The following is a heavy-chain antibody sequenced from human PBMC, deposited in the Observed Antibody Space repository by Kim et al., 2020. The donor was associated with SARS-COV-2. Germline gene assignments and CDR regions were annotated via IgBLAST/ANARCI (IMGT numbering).Heavy chain of an antibody. CDR1: GFTFSSYG. Sequence: GGSLRLSCAASGFTFSSYGMHWVRQAPGKGLEWVAVISYDGSNKYYADSVKGRFTISRDNSKNKLYLQMNSLRAEDTAVYYCAKDSNGYCSSTSCYTPWYYYYYGMDVWGQGTTVTVSS. V-gene: IGHV3-30*18. D-gene: IGHD2-2*02. CDR2: ISYDGSNK. CDR3: AKDSNGYCSSTSCYTPWYYYYYGMDV. J-gene: IGHJ6*02.